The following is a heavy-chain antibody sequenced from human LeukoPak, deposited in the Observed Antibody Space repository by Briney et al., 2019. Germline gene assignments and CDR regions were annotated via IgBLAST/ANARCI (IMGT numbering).Heavy chain of an antibody. CDR1: GFTFSSYG. V-gene: IGHV3-33*01. CDR2: IWYDGSSR. Sequence: SGRSLRLSCAASGFTFSSYGMHWVRQAPGKGLEWVALIWYDGSSRYYTDSVVGRFTISRDNSKDTVSLQMNSLGAEDTAVYYCARGLWFGEFSGFDSWGQGTLVTVSS. CDR3: ARGLWFGEFSGFDS. D-gene: IGHD3-10*01. J-gene: IGHJ4*02.